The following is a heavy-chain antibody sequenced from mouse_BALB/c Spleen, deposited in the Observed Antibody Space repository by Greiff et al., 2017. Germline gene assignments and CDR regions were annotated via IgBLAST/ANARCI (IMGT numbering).Heavy chain of an antibody. V-gene: IGHV14-3*02. D-gene: IGHD1-1*01. J-gene: IGHJ4*01. CDR3: AKGGSSYYAMDY. Sequence: EVKLVESGGGLVKPGASVKLSCTASGFNIKDTYMHWVKQRPEQGLEWIGRIDPANGNTKYDPKFQGKATITADTSSNTAYLQLSSLTSEDTAVYYCAKGGSSYYAMDYWGQGTSVTVSS. CDR1: GFNIKDTY. CDR2: IDPANGNT.